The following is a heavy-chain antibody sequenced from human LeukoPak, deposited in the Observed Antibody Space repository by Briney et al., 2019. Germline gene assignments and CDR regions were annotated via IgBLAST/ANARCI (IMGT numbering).Heavy chain of an antibody. CDR3: ARGEVSASLYYFDF. D-gene: IGHD1-14*01. CDR1: GYTFTTYG. Sequence: ASVKVSFKTSGYTFTTYGVSWVRQAPGHGLEWMGWVSGYTGNTNYAERFQGRVTMTIDASTSTDYMELTNLRSDDTAVYFCARGEVSASLYYFDFWGQGTLVTVS. CDR2: VSGYTGNT. J-gene: IGHJ4*02. V-gene: IGHV1-18*01.